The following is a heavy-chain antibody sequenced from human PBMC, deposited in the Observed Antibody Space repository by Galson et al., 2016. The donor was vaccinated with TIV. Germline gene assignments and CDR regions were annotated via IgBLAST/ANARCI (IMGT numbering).Heavy chain of an antibody. D-gene: IGHD6-19*01. CDR2: IIPFFGTT. V-gene: IGHV1-69*06. CDR1: GCTFSFYA. CDR3: ARGDHNSSGWVTDT. Sequence: SVKVSCKASGCTFSFYAINWVRQAPGQGLEWMGRIIPFFGTTDYAQKFRGRVTFTAAKSTSTAFMELGSLRSEDKAVYYCARGDHNSSGWVTDTWGQGTLVTVSS. J-gene: IGHJ5*02.